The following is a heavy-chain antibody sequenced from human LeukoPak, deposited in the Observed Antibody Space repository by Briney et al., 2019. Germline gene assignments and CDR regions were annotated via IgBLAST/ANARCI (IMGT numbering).Heavy chain of an antibody. CDR2: IYYSGST. D-gene: IGHD6-19*01. CDR3: ARDMVSGWYRYYFDY. J-gene: IGHJ4*02. V-gene: IGHV4-31*03. Sequence: PSQTLSLTCTVSGGSISSGGYCWSWIRQHQGKGLEWIGYIYYSGSTYYNPSLKSRVTISVDTSKNQFSLKLSSVTAADTAVYYCARDMVSGWYRYYFDYWGQGTLVTVSS. CDR1: GGSISSGGYC.